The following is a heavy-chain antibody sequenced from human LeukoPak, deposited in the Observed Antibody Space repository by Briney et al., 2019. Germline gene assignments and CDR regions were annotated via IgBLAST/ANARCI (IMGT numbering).Heavy chain of an antibody. CDR1: GGSFSSYY. D-gene: IGHD1-26*01. CDR3: ARHGGSYTFDL. J-gene: IGHJ4*01. V-gene: IGHV4-59*01. Sequence: PSETLSLICSVSGGSFSSYYWSWIRQPPGKGLELIGYMYDSGSTNYNPSLNSRVTISVDTSKNQFSLRLSSVTAADTAVYYCARHGGSYTFDLWDPGVLGSVSS. CDR2: MYDSGST.